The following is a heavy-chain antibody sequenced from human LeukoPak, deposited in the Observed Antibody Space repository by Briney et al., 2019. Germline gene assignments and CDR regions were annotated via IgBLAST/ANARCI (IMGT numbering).Heavy chain of an antibody. CDR3: ATDTYYYDSSGYTAVRDY. J-gene: IGHJ4*02. D-gene: IGHD3-22*01. V-gene: IGHV1-24*01. CDR2: FDPEDGET. Sequence: ASVKVSCKVSGYTLTELSMHWVRQAPGKGLEWMGGFDPEDGETIYAQKFQGRVTMTEDTSTDTAYMELSSLRSEDTAVYYCATDTYYYDSSGYTAVRDYWGQGTLVTVSS. CDR1: GYTLTELS.